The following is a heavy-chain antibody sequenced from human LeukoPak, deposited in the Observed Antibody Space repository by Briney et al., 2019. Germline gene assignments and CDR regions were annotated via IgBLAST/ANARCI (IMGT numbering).Heavy chain of an antibody. J-gene: IGHJ4*02. Sequence: SETLSLTCVVYGGSFSGYCWGWIRQPPGKGLEWIGGIYSSGSTDYSPSLKSRVTISVDTSKNQFSLKLTSVTAADTAVYYCARRITGTTSDSFDYWGQGTLVTVSS. V-gene: IGHV4-34*01. CDR1: GGSFSGYC. CDR2: IYSSGST. D-gene: IGHD1-20*01. CDR3: ARRITGTTSDSFDY.